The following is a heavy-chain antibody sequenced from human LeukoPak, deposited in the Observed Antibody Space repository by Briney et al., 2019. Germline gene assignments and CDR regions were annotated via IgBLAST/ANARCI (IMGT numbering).Heavy chain of an antibody. CDR1: GGTFSSYA. V-gene: IGHV1-69*05. CDR2: IIPIFGTA. CDR3: AIIPRIAAAGPFDY. Sequence: SVKVSCKASGGTFSSYAISWVRQAPGQGLEWMGRIIPIFGTAKYAQKFQGRVTITTDESTSTAYMEVSSLRSEDTAVYYCAIIPRIAAAGPFDYWGQGTLVTVSS. D-gene: IGHD6-13*01. J-gene: IGHJ4*02.